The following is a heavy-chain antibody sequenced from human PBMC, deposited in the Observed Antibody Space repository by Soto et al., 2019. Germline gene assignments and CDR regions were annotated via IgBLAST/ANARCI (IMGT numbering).Heavy chain of an antibody. D-gene: IGHD2-15*01. CDR1: DFAFTNAW. J-gene: IGHJ4*01. V-gene: IGHV3-15*07. Sequence: EVQLVESGGDLGKPGGSLRLSCAASDFAFTNAWINWVRQAPGKGLEWVGRIKSKTDGGTTDFAAPVKGRFAISRDDSKNMVYLQMNSLKPEDTGIYYCTTDSYSAMMVVRFDYWGHGTLVTVSS. CDR2: IKSKTDGGTT. CDR3: TTDSYSAMMVVRFDY.